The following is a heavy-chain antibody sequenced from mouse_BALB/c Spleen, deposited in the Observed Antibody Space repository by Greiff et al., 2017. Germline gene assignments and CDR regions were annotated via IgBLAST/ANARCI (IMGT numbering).Heavy chain of an antibody. D-gene: IGHD1-1*01. CDR1: GYTFTDYY. CDR3: ARGDYYGYFDY. CDR2: IYPGSGNT. Sequence: QLQESGPELVKPGASVKISCKASGYTFTDYYINWVKQKPGQGLEWIGWIYPGSGNTKYNEKFKGKATLTVDTSSSTAYMQLSSLTSEDTAVYFCARGDYYGYFDYWGQGTTLTVSS. V-gene: IGHV1-84*02. J-gene: IGHJ2*01.